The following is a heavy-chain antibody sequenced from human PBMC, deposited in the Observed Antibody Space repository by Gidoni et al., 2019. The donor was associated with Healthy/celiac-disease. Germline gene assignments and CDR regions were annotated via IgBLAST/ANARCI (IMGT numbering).Heavy chain of an antibody. CDR2: IYDSGST. V-gene: IGHV4-39*01. CDR3: ARLPMMGFYYDGMDV. D-gene: IGHD3-16*01. J-gene: IGHJ6*02. CDR1: GGSISSSSYY. Sequence: QLQLQESRPGLVKPSATLSLTCPVSGGSISSSSYYWGWIRLPPGKGLEWIGSIYDSGSTYYNPSLKSRVTISVDTSKNQFSLKLSSVTAADTAVYYGARLPMMGFYYDGMDVWGQGTTVTVSS.